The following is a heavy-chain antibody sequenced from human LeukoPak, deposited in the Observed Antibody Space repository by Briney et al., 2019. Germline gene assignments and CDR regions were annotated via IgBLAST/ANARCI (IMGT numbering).Heavy chain of an antibody. CDR2: ISYDGSNK. V-gene: IGHV3-30-3*01. CDR1: GFTFSSYA. Sequence: GGSLRLSCAASGFTFSSYAMHWVRQAPGKGLEWVAVISYDGSNKYYADSAKGRFTISRDSSKNTLYLQMNSLRAEDTAVYYCARDQTDSSGWYVFDYWGQGTLVTVSS. CDR3: ARDQTDSSGWYVFDY. D-gene: IGHD6-19*01. J-gene: IGHJ4*02.